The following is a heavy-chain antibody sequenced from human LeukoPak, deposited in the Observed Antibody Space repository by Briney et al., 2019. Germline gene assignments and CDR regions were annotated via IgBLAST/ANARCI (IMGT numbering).Heavy chain of an antibody. Sequence: GGSLRLSCAASGFTFSDYAMHWVRQAPGKGLEWVAVISYDGSNKNYADSVKGRFTISRDNSKNTVYLQMRNLRVEHTAVYYCAKVVAGNIDYYFDYWGQGILVAVSS. J-gene: IGHJ4*02. CDR1: GFTFSDYA. CDR3: AKVVAGNIDYYFDY. D-gene: IGHD2/OR15-2a*01. V-gene: IGHV3-30*04. CDR2: ISYDGSNK.